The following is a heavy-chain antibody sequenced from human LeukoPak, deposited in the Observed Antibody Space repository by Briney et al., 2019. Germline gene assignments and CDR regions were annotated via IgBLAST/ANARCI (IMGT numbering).Heavy chain of an antibody. D-gene: IGHD3-16*01. J-gene: IGHJ5*02. CDR1: GGSISNYY. Sequence: TSETLSLTCTVSGGSISNYYWSWIRQPAGKGLEWNGRIYSNGDTNYNPSLKSRLTMSVDTSKNQFSLNLYSVTAADTAVYYCARGGTMGNANWFDPWGQGTLVTVSS. CDR3: ARGGTMGNANWFDP. CDR2: IYSNGDT. V-gene: IGHV4-4*07.